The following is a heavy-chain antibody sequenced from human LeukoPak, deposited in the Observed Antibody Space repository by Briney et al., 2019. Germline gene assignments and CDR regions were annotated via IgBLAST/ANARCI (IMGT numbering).Heavy chain of an antibody. CDR3: ASQTYGDEFDY. D-gene: IGHD4-17*01. CDR1: GFTFSSYS. V-gene: IGHV3-48*01. Sequence: GGSLRLSCAASGFTFSSYSMNWVRQAPGKGLEWVSYISSSSSTIYYADSVKGRFTISRDNAKNSLYLQMNSLRAEDTAVYYWASQTYGDEFDYWGQGTLVTVSS. CDR2: ISSSSSTI. J-gene: IGHJ4*02.